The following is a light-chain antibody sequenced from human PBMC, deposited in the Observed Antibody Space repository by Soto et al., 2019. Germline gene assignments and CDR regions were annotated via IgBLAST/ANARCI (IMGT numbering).Light chain of an antibody. Sequence: QSVLTQPPSASGTPGQRVTISCSGSSSNIGSNYVYWYQQLPGTAPKLLIYRNNQRPSGVPDRFSGSKSGTSASLAISGLGSEDEADYYGAAWDDSLSGLAVFGGGTQLTVL. CDR2: RNN. V-gene: IGLV1-47*01. CDR1: SSNIGSNY. CDR3: AAWDDSLSGLAV. J-gene: IGLJ7*01.